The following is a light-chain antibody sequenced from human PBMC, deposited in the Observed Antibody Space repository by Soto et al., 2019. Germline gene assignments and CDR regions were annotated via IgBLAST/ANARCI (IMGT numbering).Light chain of an antibody. J-gene: IGLJ3*02. Sequence: QSALTQPASVSGSPGQSITISCTGTSSDIGGYKYVSWYQQRPGKAPTLIIYEVRNRPSGVSRRFSGSKSGNTASLTISGLQAEDEDDYYCSSYSTSGNLWFFGRGTKLTVL. CDR3: SSYSTSGNLWF. V-gene: IGLV2-14*01. CDR1: SSDIGGYKY. CDR2: EVR.